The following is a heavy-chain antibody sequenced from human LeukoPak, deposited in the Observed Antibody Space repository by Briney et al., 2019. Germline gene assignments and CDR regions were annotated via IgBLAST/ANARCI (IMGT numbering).Heavy chain of an antibody. D-gene: IGHD2-15*01. CDR1: GLWVRDNH. V-gene: IGHV3-66*01. J-gene: IGHJ4*02. Sequence: AGSLRLSCAAAGLWVRDNHMDWVRQLPGKWLGWDSVIYNGDGTGYADSVKGRFTISRDNSQNTVSLQMDSLRVGDTAVYFCVRNLRYCSDGSCSPWGQGTLVTVSS. CDR3: VRNLRYCSDGSCSP. CDR2: IYNGDGT.